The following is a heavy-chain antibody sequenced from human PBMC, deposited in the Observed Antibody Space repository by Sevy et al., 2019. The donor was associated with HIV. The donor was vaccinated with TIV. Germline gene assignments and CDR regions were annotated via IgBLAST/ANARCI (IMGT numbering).Heavy chain of an antibody. J-gene: IGHJ4*02. D-gene: IGHD5-18*01. CDR1: GFTFSNYA. Sequence: GGSLRLSCAASGFTFSNYAMSWVRQTPGKGLEWVSAIGGSADATYYTDSVKGRFTISRDNSKNTVYLQMNSLRAEDTAVYYCVKKVSQYSYSDYWGQGTLVTVSS. CDR3: VKKVSQYSYSDY. CDR2: IGGSADAT. V-gene: IGHV3-23*01.